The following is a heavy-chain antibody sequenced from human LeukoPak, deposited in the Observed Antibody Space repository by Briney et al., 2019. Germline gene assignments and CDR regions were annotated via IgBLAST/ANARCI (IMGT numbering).Heavy chain of an antibody. V-gene: IGHV1-46*01. D-gene: IGHD3-22*01. CDR3: ARDSLYYYDSSGYYEAAPVDY. Sequence: ASVKVSCKASGYTFTSYYMHWVRQAPGQGLEWMGIINPSGGSTSYAQKFQGRVTMTRDTSTSTVYMELSSLRSEDTAVYYCARDSLYYYDSSGYYEAAPVDYWGQGTLVTVSS. CDR1: GYTFTSYY. CDR2: INPSGGST. J-gene: IGHJ4*02.